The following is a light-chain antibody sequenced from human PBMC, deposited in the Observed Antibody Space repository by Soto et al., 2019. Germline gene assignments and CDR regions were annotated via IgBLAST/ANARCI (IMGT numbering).Light chain of an antibody. CDR1: QSVRSTY. Sequence: ETVLTQSPGTLPLSPGERATLSCRASQSVRSTYLAWYQLKPGQAPRLLIYGASNRATGIPDRFSGSGSGTDFTLTISRLEPEDFAVYYCQQYGSSPPWTFGQGTKVEIK. J-gene: IGKJ1*01. V-gene: IGKV3-20*01. CDR3: QQYGSSPPWT. CDR2: GAS.